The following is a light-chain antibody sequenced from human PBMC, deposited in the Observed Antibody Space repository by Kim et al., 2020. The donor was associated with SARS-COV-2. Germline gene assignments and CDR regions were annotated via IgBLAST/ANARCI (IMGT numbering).Light chain of an antibody. CDR2: SNN. CDR3: AAWDDSLSGV. J-gene: IGLJ2*01. Sequence: PRPRVAISFSASTSNLGSNYVSWYPPLPRTAPHLLIYSNNPRPSGVPDRFSGSKSGTSASLAISGLRSEDEADYYCAAWDDSLSGVFGGGTQLTVL. V-gene: IGLV1-47*02. CDR1: TSNLGSNY.